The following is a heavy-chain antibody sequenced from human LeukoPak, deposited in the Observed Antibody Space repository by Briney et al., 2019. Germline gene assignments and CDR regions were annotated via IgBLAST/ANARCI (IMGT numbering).Heavy chain of an antibody. Sequence: ASVKVSCKASGYTFTSYGISWVRQAPGQGLEWMGWISAYNGNTNYAQKLQGRVTMTTDTSTSTAYMELSSLRSEDTAVYYCAGSPPHFWYYYYMDVWGKGTTVTVSS. CDR2: ISAYNGNT. D-gene: IGHD3-3*01. CDR3: AGSPPHFWYYYYMDV. V-gene: IGHV1-18*01. CDR1: GYTFTSYG. J-gene: IGHJ6*03.